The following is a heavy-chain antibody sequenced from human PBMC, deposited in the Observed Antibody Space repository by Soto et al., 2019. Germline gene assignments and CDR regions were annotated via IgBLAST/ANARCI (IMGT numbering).Heavy chain of an antibody. D-gene: IGHD6-19*01. CDR2: IYYSGST. V-gene: IGHV4-31*03. Sequence: PSETLSLTCTVSGGSISSGGYYWSWIRQHPGKGLGWIGYIYYSGSTYYNPSLKSRVTISVDTSKNQFSLKLSSVTAADTAVYYCARANMGAVAGSDYWGQGTLVTVSS. CDR3: ARANMGAVAGSDY. CDR1: GGSISSGGYY. J-gene: IGHJ4*02.